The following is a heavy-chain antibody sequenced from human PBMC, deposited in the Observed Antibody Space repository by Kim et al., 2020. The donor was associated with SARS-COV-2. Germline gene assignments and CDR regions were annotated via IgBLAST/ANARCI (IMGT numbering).Heavy chain of an antibody. CDR2: IIPIFGTA. J-gene: IGHJ6*02. Sequence: SVKVSCKASGGTFSSYAISWVRQAPGQGLEWMGGIIPIFGTANYAQKFQGRVTITADESTSTAYIELSSLRSEDTAVYYCARWVVRGVIIIDYYYGMDVWGQGTTVTVSS. D-gene: IGHD3-10*01. CDR3: ARWVVRGVIIIDYYYGMDV. CDR1: GGTFSSYA. V-gene: IGHV1-69*13.